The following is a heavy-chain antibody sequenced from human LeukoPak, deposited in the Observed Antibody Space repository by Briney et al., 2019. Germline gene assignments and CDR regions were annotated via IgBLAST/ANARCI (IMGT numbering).Heavy chain of an antibody. Sequence: GGSLRLSCAASGFTFSSYGMHWVRQAPGKGLEWVSVISYDGSNKYYADSVKGRFTISRDNSKNTLYLQMNSLRAEDTAVYYCAKGTMWTTYYYVSSGSNYFDYWGQGTLVTVSS. D-gene: IGHD3-22*01. V-gene: IGHV3-30*18. J-gene: IGHJ4*02. CDR3: AKGTMWTTYYYVSSGSNYFDY. CDR1: GFTFSSYG. CDR2: ISYDGSNK.